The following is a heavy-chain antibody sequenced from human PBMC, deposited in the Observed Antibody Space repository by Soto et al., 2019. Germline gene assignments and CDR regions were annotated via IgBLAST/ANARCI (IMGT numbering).Heavy chain of an antibody. D-gene: IGHD3-16*01. CDR1: GFAFSGST. CDR2: IRSKANSYAT. J-gene: IGHJ6*02. Sequence: VSLRLSCAGSGFAFSGSTIHWVRQASGKGLGWGGRIRSKANSYATAYAAAVKGKFIVPRDDSKTTSYLQMDSLKIEDTAMYYCLRENYFSYHGIDVWGQGNPVTVSS. V-gene: IGHV3-73*01. CDR3: LRENYFSYHGIDV.